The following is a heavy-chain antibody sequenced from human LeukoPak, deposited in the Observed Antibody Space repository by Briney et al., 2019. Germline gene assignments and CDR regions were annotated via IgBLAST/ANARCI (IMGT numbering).Heavy chain of an antibody. J-gene: IGHJ4*02. D-gene: IGHD6-13*01. V-gene: IGHV3-33*01. CDR2: IWYDGSNK. CDR3: ARALPGIAAAGTFDY. CDR1: GFTLSSYG. Sequence: GRSLRLSCAASGFTLSSYGMLWVRQAPGKGLEWVAVIWYDGSNKYYADSVKGRFTISRDNSKNTLYLQMNSLRAEDTAVYYCARALPGIAAAGTFDYWGQGTLVTVSS.